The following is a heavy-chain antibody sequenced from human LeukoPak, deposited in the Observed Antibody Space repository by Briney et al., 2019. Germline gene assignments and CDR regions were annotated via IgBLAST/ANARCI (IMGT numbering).Heavy chain of an antibody. CDR2: LNHSGST. Sequence: SETLSLTCTVSGGSISSYYWSWIRQPPGKGLEWIGELNHSGSTNYNPSLKSRVTISVDTSKNQFSLKLSSVTAADTAVYYCARGRFSSSWYGSGRTVYYFDYWGQGTLVTVSS. CDR1: GGSISSYY. J-gene: IGHJ4*02. V-gene: IGHV4-34*01. CDR3: ARGRFSSSWYGSGRTVYYFDY. D-gene: IGHD6-13*01.